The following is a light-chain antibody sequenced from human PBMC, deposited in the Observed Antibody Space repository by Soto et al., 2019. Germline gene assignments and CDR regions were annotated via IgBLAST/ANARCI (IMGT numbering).Light chain of an antibody. CDR2: EVS. CDR3: SSYAGSNKFVI. J-gene: IGLJ2*01. CDR1: SSDIGNYDY. V-gene: IGLV2-8*01. Sequence: QSALTQPPSASGSPGQSVTISCTGTSSDIGNYDYVSWYQQHPDKAPKLMIYEVSKRPSGVSDRFSGSKSGNTASLTVSGLQDEAEADYYCSSYAGSNKFVIFGGGTKLTVL.